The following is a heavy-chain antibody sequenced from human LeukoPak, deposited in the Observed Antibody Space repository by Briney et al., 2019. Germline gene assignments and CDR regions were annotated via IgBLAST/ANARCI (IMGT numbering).Heavy chain of an antibody. Sequence: SETLSLTRTVSGGSISSYYWSWIRQPPGKGLEWIGYIYYSGSTNYNPSLKSRVTISVDTSKNQFSLKLSSVTAADTAVYYCARAYDFWSGYPRDYYMDVWGKGTTVTVSS. V-gene: IGHV4-59*01. J-gene: IGHJ6*03. D-gene: IGHD3-3*01. CDR1: GGSISSYY. CDR3: ARAYDFWSGYPRDYYMDV. CDR2: IYYSGST.